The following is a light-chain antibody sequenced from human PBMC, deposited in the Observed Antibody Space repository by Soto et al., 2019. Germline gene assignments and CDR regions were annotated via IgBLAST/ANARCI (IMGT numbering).Light chain of an antibody. Sequence: EIVLTQSPATLSLSPGERATLSCRASQSVINYLAWYQQKPGQAPRLLIYDTSNRATGIPARFSGSGSGTDFTLIISSLEPEDFAVYYCQQGFSSPPYTFGQGTNLEIK. V-gene: IGKV3-11*01. CDR3: QQGFSSPPYT. CDR2: DTS. CDR1: QSVINY. J-gene: IGKJ2*01.